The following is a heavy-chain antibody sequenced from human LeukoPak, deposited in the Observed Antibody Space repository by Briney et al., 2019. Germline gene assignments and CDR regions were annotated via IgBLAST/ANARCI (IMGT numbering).Heavy chain of an antibody. D-gene: IGHD4-17*01. CDR3: ARPSEDYGDYGGYFDS. CDR2: ISAGGGST. V-gene: IGHV3-23*01. Sequence: GGSLRLSCVASGFTFSSYAMGWVRQAPGKGLEWVSAISAGGGSTNYADSVKGRFTVSRDNAKNTLYLQMNNLRAEDTALYYCARPSEDYGDYGGYFDSWGQGTLVTVSS. CDR1: GFTFSSYA. J-gene: IGHJ4*02.